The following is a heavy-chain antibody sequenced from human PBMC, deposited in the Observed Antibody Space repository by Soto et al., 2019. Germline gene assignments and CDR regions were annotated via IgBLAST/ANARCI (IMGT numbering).Heavy chain of an antibody. D-gene: IGHD1-26*01. V-gene: IGHV3-48*03. J-gene: IGHJ4*02. CDR1: GFTFISYE. CDR3: ARGLYSGSPSYFDY. CDR2: ISSSGSTI. Sequence: GGSLRLSCAASGFTFISYEMNWVRQAPGKGLEWASYISSSGSTIYYADSVEGRFTISRDNAKNSLYLQMNSLRAEDTAVYYCARGLYSGSPSYFDYWGQGTLVTVS.